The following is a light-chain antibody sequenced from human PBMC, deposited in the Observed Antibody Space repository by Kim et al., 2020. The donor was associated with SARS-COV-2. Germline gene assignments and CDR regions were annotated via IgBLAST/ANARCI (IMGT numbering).Light chain of an antibody. CDR3: QQYGSSPYS. CDR1: QSVSSSY. Sequence: LSPGERAPRSCRARQSVSSSYLAWYQQKPGQAPRLLIYGASSRATGIPDRFSGSGSGTDFTLTISRLEPEDFAVYYCQQYGSSPYSFGQGTKLEI. V-gene: IGKV3-20*01. CDR2: GAS. J-gene: IGKJ2*03.